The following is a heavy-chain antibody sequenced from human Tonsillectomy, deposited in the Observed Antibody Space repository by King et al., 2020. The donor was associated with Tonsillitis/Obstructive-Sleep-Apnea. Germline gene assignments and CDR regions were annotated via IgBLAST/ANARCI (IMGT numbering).Heavy chain of an antibody. Sequence: EQLQESGPGLVKPSQTLSLTCTVSGGSISSGGYYWSWIRHHPGKGLEWIGYIYYSGSTYYNPSLKSRVTISVDTAKNQFSLKLISVTAADTAVYYCARDRELDAFDIWGQGTMVTVSS. CDR1: GGSISSGGYY. CDR2: IYYSGST. CDR3: ARDRELDAFDI. D-gene: IGHD3-10*01. J-gene: IGHJ3*02. V-gene: IGHV4-31*03.